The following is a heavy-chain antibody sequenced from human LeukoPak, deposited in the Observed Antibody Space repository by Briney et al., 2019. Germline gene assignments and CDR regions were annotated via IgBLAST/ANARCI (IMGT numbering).Heavy chain of an antibody. D-gene: IGHD6-13*01. CDR1: GGSISSSSYY. Sequence: PSETLSLTCTVSGGSISSSSYYWGWIRQPPGKGLEWIGSIYYSGSTYYNPSLKSRVTISVDTSKNQFSLKLSSVTAADTAVYYCARCSSSWSAQYYYYYYMDVWGKGTTVTISS. J-gene: IGHJ6*03. V-gene: IGHV4-39*01. CDR2: IYYSGST. CDR3: ARCSSSWSAQYYYYYYMDV.